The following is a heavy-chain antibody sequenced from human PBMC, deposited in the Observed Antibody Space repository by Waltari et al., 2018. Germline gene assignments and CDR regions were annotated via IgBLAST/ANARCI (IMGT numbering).Heavy chain of an antibody. D-gene: IGHD3-16*01. J-gene: IGHJ3*01. Sequence: EVQLVQSGAAVRQPGGSLKISCMCSGYVYASYWIGWGRHMPGKGLEWMGIIFPGDSDTRYSPSFQGHVTISADTSNSTAYLQLTNLKASDTAMYYCARHPLVWVASTQNAFDVWGQGTMVTVSS. CDR1: GYVYASYW. CDR2: IFPGDSDT. CDR3: ARHPLVWVASTQNAFDV. V-gene: IGHV5-51*03.